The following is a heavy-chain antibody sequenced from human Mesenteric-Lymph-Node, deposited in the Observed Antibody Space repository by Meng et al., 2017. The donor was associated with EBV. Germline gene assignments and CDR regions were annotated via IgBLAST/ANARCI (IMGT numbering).Heavy chain of an antibody. V-gene: IGHV4-34*01. D-gene: IGHD3-16*02. CDR2: STHNGIV. J-gene: IGHJ4*02. CDR3: ARIESIWGTYRKYYFDY. CDR1: GGSFSGYY. Sequence: VQLQPWGAGQLTPSETLSLTCAVYGGSFSGYYWSWIRQAPGQGLEWIGESTHNGIVNYNPSLKSRVAISVDTFKNQFSLRLTSVTAADTAIYYCARIESIWGTYRKYYFDYWGQGTLVTVSS.